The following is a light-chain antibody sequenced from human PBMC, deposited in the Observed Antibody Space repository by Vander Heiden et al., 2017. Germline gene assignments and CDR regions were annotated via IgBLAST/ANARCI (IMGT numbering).Light chain of an antibody. J-gene: IGKJ2*01. CDR2: GAS. CDR3: QQYGSSWYT. Sequence: EVVLTQSPGTLSLSQGERATLSCRASQSVSTYLGSYQQKPGQAPRLLIYGASSRATGIPDRFSGSGSGTDFTLTISRLEPEDFAVYYCQQYGSSWYTFGQGTKLEIK. V-gene: IGKV3-20*01. CDR1: QSVSTY.